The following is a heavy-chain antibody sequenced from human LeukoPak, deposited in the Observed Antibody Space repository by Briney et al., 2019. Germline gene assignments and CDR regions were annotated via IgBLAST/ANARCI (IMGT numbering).Heavy chain of an antibody. CDR3: ARDLVVTAMEVGYFSDY. CDR1: GYTFTSYA. V-gene: IGHV1-3*01. D-gene: IGHD2-21*02. J-gene: IGHJ4*02. CDR2: INAGNGNT. Sequence: GASVKVSRKASGYTFTSYAMHWVRQAPGQRLEWMGWINAGNGNTKYSQKFQGRVTITRDTSASTAYMELSSLRSEDTAVYYCARDLVVTAMEVGYFSDYWGQGTLVTVSS.